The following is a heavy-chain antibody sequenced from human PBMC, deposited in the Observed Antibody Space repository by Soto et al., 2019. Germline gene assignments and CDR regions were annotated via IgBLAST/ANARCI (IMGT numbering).Heavy chain of an antibody. CDR2: ISSSSSTI. Sequence: EVQLVESGGGLVQPGGSLRLSCAASGFTFSSYSMNWVRQAPGKGLEWVSYISSSSSTIYYADSVKGRFTISRDNAKNSLYLQMNSLRDADTAVYYCARDRGRSSSSPWDYWGQGTLVTVSS. D-gene: IGHD6-6*01. CDR1: GFTFSSYS. CDR3: ARDRGRSSSSPWDY. V-gene: IGHV3-48*02. J-gene: IGHJ4*02.